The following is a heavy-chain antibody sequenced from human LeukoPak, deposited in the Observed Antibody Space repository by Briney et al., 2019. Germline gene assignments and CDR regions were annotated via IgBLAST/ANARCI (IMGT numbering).Heavy chain of an antibody. Sequence: SGTLSLTCTVSGVSISGYYWSWIRQPPGKGLEWIGFISYSGGTNYNPSLKSRVTISVDTSKNQFSLKLNSVTAADTAVYYCARHGGSYTFDYWGQGTLVTVSS. CDR2: ISYSGGT. V-gene: IGHV4-59*08. CDR1: GVSISGYY. D-gene: IGHD1-26*01. J-gene: IGHJ4*02. CDR3: ARHGGSYTFDY.